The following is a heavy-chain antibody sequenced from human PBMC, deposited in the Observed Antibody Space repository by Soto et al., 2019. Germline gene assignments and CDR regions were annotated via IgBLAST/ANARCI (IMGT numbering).Heavy chain of an antibody. CDR1: GGTFSSYT. CDR2: IIPILGIA. Sequence: QVQLVQSGAEVKKPGSSVKVSCKASGGTFSSYTISWVRQAPGQGLEWMGRIIPILGIANDAQKFQGRVTITADESTSTGYMELSSRRAEDTAVYYFARNTGAKAAAGHMEVDALDIGCEGTMVTVSS. D-gene: IGHD6-13*01. J-gene: IGHJ3*02. CDR3: ARNTGAKAAAGHMEVDALDI. V-gene: IGHV1-69*02.